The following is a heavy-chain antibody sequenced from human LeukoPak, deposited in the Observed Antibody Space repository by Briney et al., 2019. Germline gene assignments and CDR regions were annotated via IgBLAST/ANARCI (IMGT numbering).Heavy chain of an antibody. D-gene: IGHD3-9*01. V-gene: IGHV1-69*05. CDR2: IIPIFGTA. J-gene: IGHJ5*02. CDR3: ARGPVDWQNWFDP. CDR1: GGTFSSYA. Sequence: SVKVSCKASGGTFSSYAISWVQQAPGQGLEWMGRIIPIFGTANYAQKFQGRVTITTDESTSTAYMELSSLRSEDTAVYYCARGPVDWQNWFDPWGQGTLVTVSS.